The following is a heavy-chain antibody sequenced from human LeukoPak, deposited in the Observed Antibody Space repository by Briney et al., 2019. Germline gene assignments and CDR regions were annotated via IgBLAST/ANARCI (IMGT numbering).Heavy chain of an antibody. CDR3: ARDRYCSSTSCRRDWFDP. J-gene: IGHJ5*02. CDR1: GGSFSGYY. CDR2: INHSGST. Sequence: PSETLSITCAVYGGSFSGYYWSWIRQPPGKGLEWIGEINHSGSTNYNPSLKSRVTISVDTSKNQFSLKLSSVTAADTAVYYCARDRYCSSTSCRRDWFDPWGQGTLVTVSS. V-gene: IGHV4-34*01. D-gene: IGHD2-2*01.